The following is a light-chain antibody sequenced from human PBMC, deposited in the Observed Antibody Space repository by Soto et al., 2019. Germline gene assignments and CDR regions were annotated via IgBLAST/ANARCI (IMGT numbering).Light chain of an antibody. V-gene: IGKV1-8*01. CDR2: AAS. CDR1: QGISSY. Sequence: IQMTQSPSTLSGSVGDRVTITCRASQGISSYLAWYQQKPGKAPKLLIYAASTLQSGVPSRFSGSGSGTDFTLTISCLQSEDFATYYCQQYYSYPRGTFGQGTKVDIK. J-gene: IGKJ1*01. CDR3: QQYYSYPRGT.